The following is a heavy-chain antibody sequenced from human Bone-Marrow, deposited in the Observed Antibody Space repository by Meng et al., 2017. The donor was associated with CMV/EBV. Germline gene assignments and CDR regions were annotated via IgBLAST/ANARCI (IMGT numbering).Heavy chain of an antibody. V-gene: IGHV1-18*01. CDR3: ARARNDAFDI. CDR1: GYTFTSYG. CDR2: ISAYNGNT. D-gene: IGHD1-14*01. Sequence: ASVKVSCKASGYTFTSYGISWVRQAPGQGLEWMGWISAYNGNTNYAQKPQGRVTMTTDTSTRTAYMELRSLGSDDTAVYYCARARNDAFDIWGQGTMVTVSS. J-gene: IGHJ3*02.